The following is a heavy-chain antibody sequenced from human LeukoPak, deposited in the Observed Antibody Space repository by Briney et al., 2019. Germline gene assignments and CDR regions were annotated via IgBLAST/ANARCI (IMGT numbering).Heavy chain of an antibody. CDR3: AKDMEQWLVCFYFDY. J-gene: IGHJ4*02. CDR2: IRYDGSNK. V-gene: IGHV3-30*02. D-gene: IGHD6-19*01. CDR1: GFTFSSYG. Sequence: GGSLRLSCAASGFTFSSYGMHWVRQAPAKGLEWVAFIRYDGSNKYYADSVKGRFTISRDNSKNTLYLQMNSLRAEDTAVYYCAKDMEQWLVCFYFDYWGQGTLVTVSS.